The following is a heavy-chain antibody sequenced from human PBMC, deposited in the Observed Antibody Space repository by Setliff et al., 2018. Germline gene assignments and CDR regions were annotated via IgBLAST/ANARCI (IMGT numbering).Heavy chain of an antibody. D-gene: IGHD6-19*01. CDR1: GGTFSSYG. CDR3: ARDYPADSSGWYPYYYGMDV. CDR2: IVPIFGTA. V-gene: IGHV1-69*05. J-gene: IGHJ6*02. Sequence: SVKVSCKTSGGTFSSYGISWVRQAPGQGLEWMGTIVPIFGTANYAQKFQGRVTITTDESTSTAYMELSSLRSEDTAVYYCARDYPADSSGWYPYYYGMDVWGQGTTVTVPS.